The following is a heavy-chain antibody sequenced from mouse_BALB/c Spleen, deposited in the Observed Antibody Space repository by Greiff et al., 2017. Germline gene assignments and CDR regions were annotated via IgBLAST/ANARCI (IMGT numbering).Heavy chain of an antibody. Sequence: VQLQQSGAELAKPGASVKMSCKASGYTFTSYWMHWVKQRPGQGLEWIGYINPSTGYTEYNQKFKDKATLTADKSSSTAYMQLSSLTSEDSAVYYCARWHYGSSYVDAYWGQGTLVTVSA. CDR3: ARWHYGSSYVDAY. D-gene: IGHD1-1*01. V-gene: IGHV1-7*01. J-gene: IGHJ3*01. CDR2: INPSTGYT. CDR1: GYTFTSYW.